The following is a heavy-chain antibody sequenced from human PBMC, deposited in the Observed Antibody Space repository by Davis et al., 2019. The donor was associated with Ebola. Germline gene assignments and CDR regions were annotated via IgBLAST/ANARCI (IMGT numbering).Heavy chain of an antibody. D-gene: IGHD3-16*01. CDR1: GFTFSRYP. J-gene: IGHJ6*02. CDR3: ARDGPLFALGDYYYGMDV. V-gene: IGHV3-30-3*01. Sequence: PGGSLRLSCAASGFTFSRYPMHWVRQAPGKGLEWVALISYDGSNKYYADSVKGRSTISRDNSKNTLYLQMNSLRAEGTAVYYCARDGPLFALGDYYYGMDVWGQGTTVTVSS. CDR2: ISYDGSNK.